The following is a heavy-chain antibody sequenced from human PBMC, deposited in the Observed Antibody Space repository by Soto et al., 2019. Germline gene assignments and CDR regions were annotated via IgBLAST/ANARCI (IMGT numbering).Heavy chain of an antibody. CDR1: GYTFTKYG. J-gene: IGHJ5*02. CDR3: ARGVGSGSYYNQYNWFDP. V-gene: IGHV1-18*01. CDR2: INVYNGNT. Sequence: QVQLVQYGGEVKKPGASVKVSCKASGYTFTKYGISWVRQAPGQGLEWMGWINVYNGNTKYAQKVQGRVTMTTDTSTSTAYMELRSLRSDDTAVYYCARGVGSGSYYNQYNWFDPWGQGTLVTVSS. D-gene: IGHD3-10*01.